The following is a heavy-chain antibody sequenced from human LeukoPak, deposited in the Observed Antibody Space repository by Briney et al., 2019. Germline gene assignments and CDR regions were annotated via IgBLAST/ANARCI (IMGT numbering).Heavy chain of an antibody. J-gene: IGHJ4*02. V-gene: IGHV4-4*07. D-gene: IGHD6-19*01. CDR3: ARDPAGYSSGWSSDY. Sequence: KPSETLSLTCTVSGGSISSYYRSWIRQPAGKGLEWIGRIYTSGSTNYNPSLKSRVTMSVDTSKNQFSLKLSSVTAADTAVYYCARDPAGYSSGWSSDYWGQGTLVTVSS. CDR1: GGSISSYY. CDR2: IYTSGST.